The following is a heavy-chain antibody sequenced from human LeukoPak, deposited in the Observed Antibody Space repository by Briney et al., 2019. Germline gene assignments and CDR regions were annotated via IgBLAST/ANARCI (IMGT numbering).Heavy chain of an antibody. V-gene: IGHV1-46*01. CDR1: GYTLTSYY. Sequence: ASVKVSCKSSGYTLTSYYMHWVRQAPGQGLEWMGIINPSGGSTSYAQKFQGRVTMTRDTSTSTVYMELSSLRSEDTAVYYCARQNRDYDFWSGYYTGAFDIWGQGTMVTVSS. D-gene: IGHD3-3*01. CDR2: INPSGGST. CDR3: ARQNRDYDFWSGYYTGAFDI. J-gene: IGHJ3*02.